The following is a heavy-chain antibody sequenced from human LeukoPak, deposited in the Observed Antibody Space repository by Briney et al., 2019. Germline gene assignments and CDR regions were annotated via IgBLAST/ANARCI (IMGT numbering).Heavy chain of an antibody. CDR1: GFTFGDHA. CDR3: TRENTIFGDL. CDR2: IRSKAYGGTT. D-gene: IGHD3-3*01. Sequence: GGSLRLSCTASGFTFGDHAMSWVRQAPGKGLEWVGFIRSKAYGGTTEYAAYVKGRFTISRDDSNSIAYLQMNSLSTEDTAVYYCTRENTIFGDLWGQGTLVTVSS. J-gene: IGHJ5*02. V-gene: IGHV3-49*04.